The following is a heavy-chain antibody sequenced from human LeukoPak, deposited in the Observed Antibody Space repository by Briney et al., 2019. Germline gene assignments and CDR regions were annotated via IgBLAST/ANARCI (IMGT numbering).Heavy chain of an antibody. CDR1: GFTFSSYS. V-gene: IGHV3-21*01. CDR3: ARDGWFGELDKDHFDY. D-gene: IGHD3-10*01. J-gene: IGHJ4*02. CDR2: ISSSSSYI. Sequence: GGSLRLSCAASGFTFSSYSMNWVRQAPGKGLEWVSSISSSSSYIYYADSVKGRFTISRDNAKNLLYLQMNSLRVEDTAVYYCARDGWFGELDKDHFDYWGQGTLVTVSS.